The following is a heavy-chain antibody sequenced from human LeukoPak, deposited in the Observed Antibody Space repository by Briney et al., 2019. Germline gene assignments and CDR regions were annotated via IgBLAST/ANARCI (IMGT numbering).Heavy chain of an antibody. Sequence: GGSLRLSCAASGFTFSSYWMSWVRQAPGKGLEWVANIKQDGSEKYYVDSVKGRFTISRDNAKNSLYLQMNSLRAEDTAVYYCAREKNDYYYYYMDVWGKGTTVTVSS. CDR3: AREKNDYYYYYMDV. CDR2: IKQDGSEK. CDR1: GFTFSSYW. J-gene: IGHJ6*03. V-gene: IGHV3-7*01.